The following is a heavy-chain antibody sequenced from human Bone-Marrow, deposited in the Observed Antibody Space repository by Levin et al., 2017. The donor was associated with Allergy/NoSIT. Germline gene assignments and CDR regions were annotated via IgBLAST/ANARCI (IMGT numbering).Heavy chain of an antibody. CDR2: INHSGST. J-gene: IGHJ3*02. CDR1: GGSFSGYY. D-gene: IGHD3-9*01. Sequence: SCAVYGGSFSGYYWSWIRQPPGKGLEWIGEINHSGSTNYNPSLKSRVTISVDTSKNQFSLKLSSVTAADTAVYYCARGGWRYFDWLKTRDAFDIWGQGTMVTVSS. CDR3: ARGGWRYFDWLKTRDAFDI. V-gene: IGHV4-34*01.